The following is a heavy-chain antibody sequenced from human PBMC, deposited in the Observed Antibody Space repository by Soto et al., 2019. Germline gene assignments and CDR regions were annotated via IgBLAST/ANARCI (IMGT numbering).Heavy chain of an antibody. CDR3: ARSWGMGWAAAANHFDY. D-gene: IGHD6-13*01. Sequence: GSGPTLVNPTRTLTLTCTFSGFSLSTGGVRVSGIRQPPGKALEWLARIDWDDDKFYSTSLKTRLTISKDTSKNQVVLTMTNMDPVDTATYYCARSWGMGWAAAANHFDYWGQGTLVTVSS. CDR1: GFSLSTGGVR. CDR2: IDWDDDK. V-gene: IGHV2-70*04. J-gene: IGHJ4*02.